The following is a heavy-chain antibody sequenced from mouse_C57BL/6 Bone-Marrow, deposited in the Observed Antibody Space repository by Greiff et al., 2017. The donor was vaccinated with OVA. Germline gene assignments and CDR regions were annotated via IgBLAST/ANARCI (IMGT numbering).Heavy chain of an antibody. CDR2: ISYSGST. CDR1: GYSITSDY. CDR3: ARSLYYDYDVGYFDY. D-gene: IGHD2-4*01. J-gene: IGHJ2*01. V-gene: IGHV3-8*01. Sequence: DVKLVESGPGLAKPSQTLSLTCSVTGYSITSDYWNWIRKFPGNKLEYMGYISYSGSTYYNPSLKSRISITRDTSKNQYYLQLNSVTTEDTATYYCARSLYYDYDVGYFDYWGQGTTLTVSS.